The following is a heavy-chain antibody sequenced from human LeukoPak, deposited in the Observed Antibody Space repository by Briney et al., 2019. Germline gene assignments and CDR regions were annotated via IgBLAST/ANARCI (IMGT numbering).Heavy chain of an antibody. CDR1: AYTLTELS. CDR2: FYPEDGEI. J-gene: IGHJ3*02. CDR3: AADRGDYSGSYWTAFDI. Sequence: ASVTVSCKVSAYTLTELSMHWVRQAPGKGLEWLGGFYPEDGEIIYAQKFQGRVTMSDDTSTDTAYMELGSLRSDDTAVYYCAADRGDYSGSYWTAFDIWGQGTMVTVSS. V-gene: IGHV1-24*01. D-gene: IGHD1-26*01.